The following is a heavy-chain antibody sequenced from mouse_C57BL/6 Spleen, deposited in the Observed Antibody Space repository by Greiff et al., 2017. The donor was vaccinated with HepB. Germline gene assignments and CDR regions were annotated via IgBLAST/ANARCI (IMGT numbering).Heavy chain of an antibody. D-gene: IGHD2-10*02. V-gene: IGHV5-16*01. CDR3: ARETLGYFDY. CDR1: GFTFSDYY. Sequence: EVQLQESEGGLVQPGSSMKLSCTASGFTFSDYYMAWVRQVPEKGLEWVANINYDGSSTYYLDSLKSRFIISRDNAKNILYLQMSSLKSEDTATYYCARETLGYFDYWGQGTTLTVSS. J-gene: IGHJ2*01. CDR2: INYDGSST.